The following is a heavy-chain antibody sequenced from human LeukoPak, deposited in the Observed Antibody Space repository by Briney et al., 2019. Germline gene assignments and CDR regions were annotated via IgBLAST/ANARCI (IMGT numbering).Heavy chain of an antibody. Sequence: AGRSLRLSCAASGFTFSSYGMHWVRQAPGKGLEWVAVIWYDGSNKYYADSVKGRFTISRDNAKNSLYLQMNSLRAEDTAVYYCAREGGYWGQGTLVTVSS. D-gene: IGHD2-15*01. V-gene: IGHV3-33*01. J-gene: IGHJ4*02. CDR3: AREGGY. CDR1: GFTFSSYG. CDR2: IWYDGSNK.